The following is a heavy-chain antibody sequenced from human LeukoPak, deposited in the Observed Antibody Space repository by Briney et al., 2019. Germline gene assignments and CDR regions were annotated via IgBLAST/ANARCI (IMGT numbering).Heavy chain of an antibody. D-gene: IGHD3-10*01. CDR1: GFSFSNYG. CDR2: IWPDVSDR. Sequence: GGSLGLSCAASGFSFSNYGMRWVSQAPGEGVEWVAYIWPDVSDRYYGDSVKGRFTISRDNSKNTLYLQMNSLRVEDTAVYYCAKRTSTGSTDLYYSYMDVWGKGTTVTVSS. V-gene: IGHV3-30*02. CDR3: AKRTSTGSTDLYYSYMDV. J-gene: IGHJ6*03.